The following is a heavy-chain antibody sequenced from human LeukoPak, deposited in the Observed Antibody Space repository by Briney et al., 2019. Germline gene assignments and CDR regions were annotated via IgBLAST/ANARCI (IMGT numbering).Heavy chain of an antibody. Sequence: GGSLRLSCEASGFTFGSFAMSWVRQAPGKGLEWLSGISASGHYIYQADSVKGRFTISGDNSKNTLYIEMNSLRAEDTAVHYCARDGSWGDYQFYFYMDVWGKGTTVTVSS. J-gene: IGHJ6*03. D-gene: IGHD2-2*01. V-gene: IGHV3-23*01. CDR2: ISASGHYI. CDR3: ARDGSWGDYQFYFYMDV. CDR1: GFTFGSFA.